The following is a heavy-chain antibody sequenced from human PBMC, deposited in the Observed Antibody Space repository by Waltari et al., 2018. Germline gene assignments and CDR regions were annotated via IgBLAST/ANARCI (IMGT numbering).Heavy chain of an antibody. D-gene: IGHD6-13*01. CDR2: IYYSGTT. CDR3: ARLNLGATAANNWFDP. CDR1: GGSISNFNYY. V-gene: IGHV4-39*01. J-gene: IGHJ5*02. Sequence: HLQLQESGPGLVEPSETLSLTCTVSGGSISNFNYYWGWIRHPPGKGLEWIASIYYSGTTDYNPSLKSRVTISVDTSKNQFSLRLSSVTAADTAVYYCARLNLGATAANNWFDPWGQGTLVTVSS.